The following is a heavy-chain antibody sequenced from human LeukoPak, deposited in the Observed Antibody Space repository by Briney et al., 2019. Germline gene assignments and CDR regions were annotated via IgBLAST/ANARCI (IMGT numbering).Heavy chain of an antibody. Sequence: SETLSLTCAVYGGSFSGYYWGWIRQPPGKGLEWIGSIYYSGSTYYNPSLKSRVTISVDTSKNQFSLKLSSVTAAGTAVYYCAREHCSGGSCYSIYYYYYMDVWGKGTTVTVSS. J-gene: IGHJ6*03. CDR1: GGSFSGYY. CDR3: AREHCSGGSCYSIYYYYYMDV. CDR2: IYYSGST. D-gene: IGHD2-15*01. V-gene: IGHV4-34*01.